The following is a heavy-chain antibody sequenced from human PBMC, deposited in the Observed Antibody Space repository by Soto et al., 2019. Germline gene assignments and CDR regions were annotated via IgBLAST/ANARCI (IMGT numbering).Heavy chain of an antibody. Sequence: EVQLLESGGGLVQPGGSLRLSCAASGFTFSSYAMSWVRHAPGKGLEWVSAISGSGGSTYYADSVKGRFTISRDNSKNTLYLQMNSLRAEDTAVYYCAKDKHSSSSCGYFDYWGQGTLVTVSS. CDR1: GFTFSSYA. J-gene: IGHJ4*02. CDR3: AKDKHSSSSCGYFDY. V-gene: IGHV3-23*01. D-gene: IGHD6-13*01. CDR2: ISGSGGST.